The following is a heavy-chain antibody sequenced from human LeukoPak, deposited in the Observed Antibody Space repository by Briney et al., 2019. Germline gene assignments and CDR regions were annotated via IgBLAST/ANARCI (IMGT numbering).Heavy chain of an antibody. Sequence: GGSLRLSCAASGFTVSSNYMSWVRQAPGKGLEWVSVIYSGGSTYYADSVKGRFTISRDNSKNTLYLQMNSLRAEDTAVYYCARGYYYDSSGLDAFDIWGQGTWSPSLQ. D-gene: IGHD3-22*01. CDR3: ARGYYYDSSGLDAFDI. V-gene: IGHV3-66*02. CDR2: IYSGGST. CDR1: GFTVSSNY. J-gene: IGHJ3*02.